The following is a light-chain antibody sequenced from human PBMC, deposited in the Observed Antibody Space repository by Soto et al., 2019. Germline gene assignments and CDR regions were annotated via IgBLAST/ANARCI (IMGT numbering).Light chain of an antibody. CDR1: SSDVGGYNY. V-gene: IGLV2-14*01. J-gene: IGLJ2*01. Sequence: QSALTQPASVSGSPGQSITISCTGTSSDVGGYNYVSWFQQYPGKAPKLMIFEVNNRPSGVSNRFSGSKSGNTASLTISGLKAEDEGNYYCSSYTSSSTHVFGGGTKLTVL. CDR2: EVN. CDR3: SSYTSSSTHV.